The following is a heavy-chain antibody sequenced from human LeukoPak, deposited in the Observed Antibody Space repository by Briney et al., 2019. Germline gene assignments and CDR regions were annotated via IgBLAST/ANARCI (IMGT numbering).Heavy chain of an antibody. V-gene: IGHV3-53*01. CDR2: IYSGGST. J-gene: IGHJ3*02. CDR1: GFTVRSNY. CDR3: ATWEDSGTYYQRAAFDI. Sequence: GGSLRLSCAVSGFTVRSNYMSWVRQAPGKGLEWVSVIYSGGSTYYADSVKGRFTISRDNSKNTLYLQMSSRRVEDTAVYYCATWEDSGTYYQRAAFDIWGQGTMVTVSS. D-gene: IGHD1-26*01.